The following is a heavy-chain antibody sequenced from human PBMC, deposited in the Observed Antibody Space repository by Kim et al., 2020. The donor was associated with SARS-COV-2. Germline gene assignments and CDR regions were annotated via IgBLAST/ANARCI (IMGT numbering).Heavy chain of an antibody. CDR1: EFTFSRYS. D-gene: IGHD3-10*01. J-gene: IGHJ4*02. V-gene: IGHV3-21*01. Sequence: GGSLRLSCAASEFTFSRYSMNWVRQAPGKGLEWVSTISRNSDYIYYADSVEGRFTISRDNANNSLYLQMNSLRADDTAMYYCARDLSLGRPGGFDYWGQGTLVTVSS. CDR3: ARDLSLGRPGGFDY. CDR2: ISRNSDYI.